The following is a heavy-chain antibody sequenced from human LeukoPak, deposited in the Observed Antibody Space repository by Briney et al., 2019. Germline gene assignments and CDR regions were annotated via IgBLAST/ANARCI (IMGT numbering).Heavy chain of an antibody. Sequence: PGGSLRLSCAASGFTFSSYSMNWVRQAPGKGLEWVSYISSSSSTIYYADSVKGRFTISRDDAKNPLYLQMNSLRAKDTAVYYCARDRDYVWGSYYGPDYWGQGTLVTVSS. CDR3: ARDRDYVWGSYYGPDY. J-gene: IGHJ4*02. CDR2: ISSSSSTI. D-gene: IGHD3-16*01. V-gene: IGHV3-48*01. CDR1: GFTFSSYS.